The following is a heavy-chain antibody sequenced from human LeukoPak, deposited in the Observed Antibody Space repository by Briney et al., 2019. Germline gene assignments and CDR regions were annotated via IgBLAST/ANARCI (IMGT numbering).Heavy chain of an antibody. D-gene: IGHD6-13*01. CDR1: GGTFSSYA. V-gene: IGHV1-69*04. J-gene: IGHJ4*02. Sequence: PRASVKVSCKASGGTFSSYAISWVRQAPGQGLEWMGRIIPILGIANYAQKFQGRVTITADKSTSTAYMELSSLRSEDTAVYYCASGPYFSGYSSSRFDYWGQGTLVTVSS. CDR2: IIPILGIA. CDR3: ASGPYFSGYSSSRFDY.